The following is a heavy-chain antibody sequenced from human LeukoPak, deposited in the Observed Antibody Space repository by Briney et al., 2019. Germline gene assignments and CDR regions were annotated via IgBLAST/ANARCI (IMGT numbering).Heavy chain of an antibody. D-gene: IGHD4-17*01. CDR1: GGSISSGGYY. CDR2: IYYSGST. Sequence: PSGTLSLTCTVSGGSISSGGYYWSWIRQHPGKGLEWIGYIYYSGSTYYNPSLKSRVTISVDTSKNQFSLKLSSVTAADTAVYYCARDGVGYGDYGYFDYWGQGTLVTVSS. J-gene: IGHJ4*02. CDR3: ARDGVGYGDYGYFDY. V-gene: IGHV4-31*03.